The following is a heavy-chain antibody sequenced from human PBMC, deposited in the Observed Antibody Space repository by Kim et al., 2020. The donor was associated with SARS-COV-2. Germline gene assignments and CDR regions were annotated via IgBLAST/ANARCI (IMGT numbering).Heavy chain of an antibody. V-gene: IGHV3-30*18. CDR3: AKDLSRRIYCSSTSCYTLDPIYYYYGMDV. CDR2: ISYDGSNK. Sequence: GGSLRLSCAASGFTFSSYGMHWVRQAPGKGLEWVAVISYDGSNKYYADSVKGRFTISRDNSKNTLYLQMNSLRAEDTAVYYCAKDLSRRIYCSSTSCYTLDPIYYYYGMDVWGQGTTVTVSS. CDR1: GFTFSSYG. J-gene: IGHJ6*02. D-gene: IGHD2-2*02.